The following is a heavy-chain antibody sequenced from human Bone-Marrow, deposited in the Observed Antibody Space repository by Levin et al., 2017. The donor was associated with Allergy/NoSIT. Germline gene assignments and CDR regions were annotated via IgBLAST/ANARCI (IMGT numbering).Heavy chain of an antibody. D-gene: IGHD3-22*01. Sequence: GESLKISCAASGFTFSSYGMHWVRQAPGKGLEWVAVISYDGSNKYYADSVKGRFTISRDNSKNTLYLQMNSLRAEDTAVYYCAKGWYYDSSGYWSVYYYGMDVWGQGTTVTVSS. CDR3: AKGWYYDSSGYWSVYYYGMDV. CDR1: GFTFSSYG. CDR2: ISYDGSNK. V-gene: IGHV3-30*18. J-gene: IGHJ6*02.